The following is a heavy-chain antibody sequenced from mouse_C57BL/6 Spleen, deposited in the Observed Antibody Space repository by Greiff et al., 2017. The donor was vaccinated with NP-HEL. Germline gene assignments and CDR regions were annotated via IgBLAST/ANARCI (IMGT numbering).Heavy chain of an antibody. CDR3: ARSLDY. J-gene: IGHJ2*01. Sequence: QVQLQQSGAELVRPGTSVKLSCKASGYTFTSYWMHWVKQRPGQGLEWIGVIDPSDSYTNYNQKFKGKATLTVDTSSSTAYMQLSSLTSEDSAVYYCARSLDYWGQGTTLTVSS. V-gene: IGHV1-59*01. CDR2: IDPSDSYT. CDR1: GYTFTSYW.